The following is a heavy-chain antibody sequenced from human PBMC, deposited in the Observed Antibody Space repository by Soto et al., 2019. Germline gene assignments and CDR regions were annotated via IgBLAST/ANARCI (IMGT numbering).Heavy chain of an antibody. J-gene: IGHJ4*02. D-gene: IGHD6-19*01. CDR2: VYWDGDE. CDR3: ANGTGSLFDY. V-gene: IGHV2-5*02. CDR1: GFSLTSPAVG. Sequence: QITLKESGPTLVKPTQTLTLTCTFSGFSLTSPAVGVGWIRQPPGKAPEWLALVYWDGDEEYRPSLRIRLTLTKDTSKNQVVLTMTNMDTVDTASYSCANGTGSLFDYWGQGTLVTVSS.